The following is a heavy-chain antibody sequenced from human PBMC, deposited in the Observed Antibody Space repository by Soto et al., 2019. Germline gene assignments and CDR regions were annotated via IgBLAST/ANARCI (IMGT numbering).Heavy chain of an antibody. CDR1: GYTFTSYG. CDR3: ARDVLGIVVVTTPSGY. J-gene: IGHJ4*02. V-gene: IGHV1-18*01. Sequence: QVQLVQPGAEVKKPGASVKVSCKASGYTFTSYGISWVRQAPGRGLEWMGWISTYNGNTNYAQRLQGRVTMTTDTSTSTAYMELRTLRSDDTAVYYCARDVLGIVVVTTPSGYWGQGTLVTVSS. CDR2: ISTYNGNT. D-gene: IGHD3-22*01.